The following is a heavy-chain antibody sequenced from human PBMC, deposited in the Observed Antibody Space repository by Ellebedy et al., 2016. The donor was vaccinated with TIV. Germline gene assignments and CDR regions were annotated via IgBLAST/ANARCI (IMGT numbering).Heavy chain of an antibody. J-gene: IGHJ4*02. CDR3: ARGVNYDILTGYYRYFDY. CDR1: GGSISSNNW. CDR2: INHSGST. Sequence: MPSETLSLTCAVSGGSISSNNWWGWVRQPPGKGLEWIGEINHSGSTNYNPSLKSRVTISVDTSKNQLSLKLSSVTAADTAVYYCARGVNYDILTGYYRYFDYWGQGTLVTVSS. V-gene: IGHV4-4*02. D-gene: IGHD3-9*01.